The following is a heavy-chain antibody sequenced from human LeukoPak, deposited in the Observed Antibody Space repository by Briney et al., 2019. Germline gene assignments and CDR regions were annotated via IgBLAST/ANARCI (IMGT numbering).Heavy chain of an antibody. CDR3: ARGDSSGWYRFDY. Sequence: SVKVSCKASGYTFTGYYMHWVRQAPGQGLEWMGWINPNSGGTNYAQKFQGRVTMTRDTSISTAYMELSRLRSDDTAVYYCARGDSSGWYRFDYWGQGTLVTVSS. J-gene: IGHJ4*02. CDR2: INPNSGGT. V-gene: IGHV1-2*02. D-gene: IGHD6-19*01. CDR1: GYTFTGYY.